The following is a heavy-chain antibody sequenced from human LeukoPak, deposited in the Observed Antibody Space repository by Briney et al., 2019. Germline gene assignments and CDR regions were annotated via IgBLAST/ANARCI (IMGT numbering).Heavy chain of an antibody. CDR3: ARAFSSGGYCSSTSCHPLYYYYYGMDV. V-gene: IGHV4-59*12. CDR1: GGSISSYY. CDR2: IYYSGST. D-gene: IGHD2-2*01. J-gene: IGHJ6*02. Sequence: SETLSLTCTASGGSISSYYWSWIRQPPGKGLEWIGYIYYSGSTNYNPSLKSRVTISVDTSKNQLSLKLSSVTAADTAVYYCARAFSSGGYCSSTSCHPLYYYYYGMDVWGQGTTVTVSS.